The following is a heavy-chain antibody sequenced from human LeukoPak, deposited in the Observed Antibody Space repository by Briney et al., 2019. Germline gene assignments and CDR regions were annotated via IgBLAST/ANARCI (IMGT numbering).Heavy chain of an antibody. V-gene: IGHV4-34*08. CDR3: AGTWELLNRWFDP. CDR2: INHSGST. Sequence: GSLRLSCAASGFTFSSYAMSWIRQPPGKGLEWIGEINHSGSTNYNPSLKSRVTISVDTSKNQFSLKLSSVTAADTAVYYCAGTWELLNRWFDPWGQGTLVTVSS. J-gene: IGHJ5*02. D-gene: IGHD1-26*01. CDR1: GFTFSSYA.